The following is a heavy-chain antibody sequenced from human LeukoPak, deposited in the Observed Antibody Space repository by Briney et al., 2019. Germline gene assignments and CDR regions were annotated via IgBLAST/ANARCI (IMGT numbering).Heavy chain of an antibody. CDR3: ATADWESFYFDS. CDR1: GGSISSYY. Sequence: SETLSLTCTVPGGSISSYYWSWIRQHPGKGLEWIGFTSYSEGTYYNPSLMSRITISVDRSQNQFSLKMRDVTAADTAVYFCATADWESFYFDSWGQGVLVAVSS. CDR2: TSYSEGT. V-gene: IGHV4-59*06. D-gene: IGHD1-26*01. J-gene: IGHJ4*02.